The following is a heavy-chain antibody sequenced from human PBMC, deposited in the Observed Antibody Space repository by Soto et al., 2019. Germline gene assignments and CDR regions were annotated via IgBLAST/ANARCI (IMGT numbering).Heavy chain of an antibody. CDR3: ARDQVVVAATYYFDY. CDR2: ISSSSSYI. Sequence: XGSLRLSCAASGFTFSSYSMNWVRQAPGKGLEWVSSISSSSSYIYYADSVKGRFTISRDNAKNSLYLQMNSLRAEDTAVYYCARDQVVVAATYYFDYWGQGTLVTVSS. J-gene: IGHJ4*02. D-gene: IGHD2-15*01. V-gene: IGHV3-21*01. CDR1: GFTFSSYS.